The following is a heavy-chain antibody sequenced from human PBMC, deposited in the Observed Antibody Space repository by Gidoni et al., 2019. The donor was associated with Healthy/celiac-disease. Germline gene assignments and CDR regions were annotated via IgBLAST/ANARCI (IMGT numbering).Heavy chain of an antibody. V-gene: IGHV3-7*03. CDR1: GFTFISYW. Sequence: EVQLVESGGGLVQPGGSLRLSCAASGFTFISYWMSWVRQAPGKGLEWVANIKQDGSEKYYVDSVKGRFTISRDNAKNSLYLQMNSLRAEDTAVYYCARDQGGWYSRGDAFDIWGQGTMVTVSS. J-gene: IGHJ3*02. CDR2: IKQDGSEK. CDR3: ARDQGGWYSRGDAFDI. D-gene: IGHD6-19*01.